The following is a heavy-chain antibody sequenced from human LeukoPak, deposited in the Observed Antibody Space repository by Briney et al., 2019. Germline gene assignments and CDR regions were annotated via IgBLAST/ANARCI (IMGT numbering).Heavy chain of an antibody. CDR2: MNSDGSAT. V-gene: IGHV3-74*01. Sequence: GGSLRLSCAASGFSFSNYWMHWVRQAPGKGLVWVTRMNSDGSATDYADSVQGRFTISRDNAKNTLYLQMNSLRAKDTAMYFCAKGPNYFDSWGQGTLVTVPS. CDR3: AKGPNYFDS. CDR1: GFSFSNYW. J-gene: IGHJ4*02.